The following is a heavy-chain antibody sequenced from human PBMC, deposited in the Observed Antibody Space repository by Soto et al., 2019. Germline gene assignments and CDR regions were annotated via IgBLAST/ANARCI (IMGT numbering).Heavy chain of an antibody. J-gene: IGHJ5*02. CDR2: IIPIFGTA. CDR1: GGTFSSYA. V-gene: IGHV1-69*01. D-gene: IGHD5-12*01. CDR3: AREVGDIWATGLFWFDP. Sequence: QVQLVQSGAEVKKPGSSVKVSCKASGGTFSSYAISWVRQAPGQGLEWMGGIIPIFGTANYAQKFQGRVTMTADESTSTAYRELSSLRSEDTAVYYCAREVGDIWATGLFWFDPWGQGTLVTVSS.